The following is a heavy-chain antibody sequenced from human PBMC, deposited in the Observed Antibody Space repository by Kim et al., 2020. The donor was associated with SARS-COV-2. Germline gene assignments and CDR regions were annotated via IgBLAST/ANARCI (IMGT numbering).Heavy chain of an antibody. D-gene: IGHD3-16*02. Sequence: KSRITINPDTSKNQFSLQLNSVTPEDTAVYYCARGYYDYIWGSYCCAFDIWGQGTMVTVSS. J-gene: IGHJ3*02. V-gene: IGHV6-1*01. CDR3: ARGYYDYIWGSYCCAFDI.